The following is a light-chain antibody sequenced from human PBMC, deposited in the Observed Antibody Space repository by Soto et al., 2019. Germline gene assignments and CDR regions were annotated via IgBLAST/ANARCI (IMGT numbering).Light chain of an antibody. CDR1: QGVSSY. CDR2: DAS. Sequence: EIVLAQSPATLALSPGERGTLSCRAGQGVSSYLAWYQQKTGQAPRLLIYDASNRATGIPARFSGSGSGTEFTLSISSLEPEDFAVYYCQQRYGGPVTFGQGQRLELK. J-gene: IGKJ5*01. CDR3: QQRYGGPVT. V-gene: IGKV3-11*01.